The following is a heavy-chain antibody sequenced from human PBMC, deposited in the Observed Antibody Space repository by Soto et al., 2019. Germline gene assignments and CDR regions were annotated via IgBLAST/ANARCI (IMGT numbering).Heavy chain of an antibody. V-gene: IGHV3-23*01. D-gene: IGHD3-3*01. CDR1: GFIFSSYA. CDR2: ISGSGGST. Sequence: PGGSLRLSCAASGFIFSSYAMSWVRQAPGKGLEWVSAISGSGGSTYYADSVKGRFTISRDNSKNTLYLQMNSLRAEDTAVYYCAKDRGSYDFWSGYYYYYGMDVWGQGTTVTVSS. J-gene: IGHJ6*02. CDR3: AKDRGSYDFWSGYYYYYGMDV.